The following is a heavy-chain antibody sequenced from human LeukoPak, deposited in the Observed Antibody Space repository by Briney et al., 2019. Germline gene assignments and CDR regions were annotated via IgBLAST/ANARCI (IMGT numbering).Heavy chain of an antibody. J-gene: IGHJ3*02. CDR1: GGSISSDDYY. Sequence: SQTLSLTCTVSGGSISSDDYYWSWIRQPPGKGLEWIGYIYYSGSTYYNPSLKGRVTLSVDTSKNQFSLKLSSVAAADTAVYYCNYYGSGSPDAFDIWGQGTMVTVSS. CDR3: NYYGSGSPDAFDI. CDR2: IYYSGST. V-gene: IGHV4-30-4*01. D-gene: IGHD3-10*01.